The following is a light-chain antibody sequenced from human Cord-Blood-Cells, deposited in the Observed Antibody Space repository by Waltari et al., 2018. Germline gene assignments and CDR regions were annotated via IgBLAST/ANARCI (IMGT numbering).Light chain of an antibody. CDR2: DVS. CDR3: CSYAGSYTWV. CDR1: NSDAGGYNY. J-gene: IGLJ3*02. Sequence: QSALTQPRSVSGSPGQSVTISCTGTNSDAGGYNYVPWYQQHPGKAPKLMIYDVSKRPSGVPDRFSGSKSGNTASLTISGLQAEDEADYYCCSYAGSYTWVFGGGTKLTVL. V-gene: IGLV2-11*01.